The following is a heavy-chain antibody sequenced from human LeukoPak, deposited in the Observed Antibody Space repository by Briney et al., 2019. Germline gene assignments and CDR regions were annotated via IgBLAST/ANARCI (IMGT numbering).Heavy chain of an antibody. D-gene: IGHD4-17*01. CDR1: GFTFSSYS. CDR2: ISSSSSYI. CDR3: ARDGDYGDYYDAFDI. J-gene: IGHJ3*02. Sequence: GGSLRLSCAASGFTFSSYSMNWVRQAPGKGLEWVSSISSSSSYIHYADSVKGRFTISRDDAKNSLYLQMNSLRAEDTAVYYCARDGDYGDYYDAFDIWGQGTMVTVSS. V-gene: IGHV3-21*01.